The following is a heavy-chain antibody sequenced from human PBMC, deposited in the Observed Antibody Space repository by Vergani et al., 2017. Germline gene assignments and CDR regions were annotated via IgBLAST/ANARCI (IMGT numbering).Heavy chain of an antibody. J-gene: IGHJ4*02. CDR2: ISSSSSYI. CDR3: ARRATITMVRSLDY. Sequence: EVQLVESGGGLVKPGGSLRLSCAASGFTFSSYSMNWVCQAPGKGLEWVSSISSSSSYIYYAYSVKGRFTISRDNAKNSLYLQMNSLRAEDTAVYYCARRATITMVRSLDYWGQGTLVTVCS. D-gene: IGHD3-10*01. V-gene: IGHV3-21*01. CDR1: GFTFSSYS.